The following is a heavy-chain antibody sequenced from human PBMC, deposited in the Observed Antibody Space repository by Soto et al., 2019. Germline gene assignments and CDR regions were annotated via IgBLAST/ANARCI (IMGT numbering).Heavy chain of an antibody. CDR1: GYSFTSYW. V-gene: IGHV5-51*01. Sequence: EVQLVQSGAEVKKPGESLKISCKGSGYSFTSYWIGWVRQMPGKGLEWMGIIYPGDSDTRYSPSFQGQVTISADKSISTAYLQWSSLKASDTAMYYCARLSTPIAAAGRNAEYFQHWGQGTLVTVSS. J-gene: IGHJ1*01. CDR3: ARLSTPIAAAGRNAEYFQH. CDR2: IYPGDSDT. D-gene: IGHD6-13*01.